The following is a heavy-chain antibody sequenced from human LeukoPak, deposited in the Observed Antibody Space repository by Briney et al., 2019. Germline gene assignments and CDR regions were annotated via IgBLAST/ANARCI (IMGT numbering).Heavy chain of an antibody. Sequence: SETLSLTCAVYGGSFSGYYWSWIRQPPGKGLEWIGEINHSGSTNYNPSLKSRVTISVDTSKNQFSLKLSSVTAADTAVYYCARGGIAAAGVDYWGQGTLVTVSS. J-gene: IGHJ4*02. CDR3: ARGGIAAAGVDY. CDR1: GGSFSGYY. CDR2: INHSGST. V-gene: IGHV4-34*01. D-gene: IGHD6-13*01.